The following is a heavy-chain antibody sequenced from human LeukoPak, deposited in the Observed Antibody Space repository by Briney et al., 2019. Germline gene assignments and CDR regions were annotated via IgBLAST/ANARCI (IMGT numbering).Heavy chain of an antibody. Sequence: PSETLSLTCTVSGGSISSYYWSWIRQPPGKGLEWIGYIYYSGSTNYNPSLKSRVTISVDASKNQFSLRLSSLTAADTAVYYCARGALDTKTRFDYWGQGTLVTVSS. CDR3: ARGALDTKTRFDY. CDR2: IYYSGST. J-gene: IGHJ4*02. V-gene: IGHV4-59*01. D-gene: IGHD5-18*01. CDR1: GGSISSYY.